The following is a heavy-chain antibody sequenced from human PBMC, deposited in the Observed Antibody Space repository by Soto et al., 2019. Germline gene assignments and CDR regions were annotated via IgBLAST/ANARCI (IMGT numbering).Heavy chain of an antibody. Sequence: PSETLSLTCTVSGCSISSSSYYWGWIRQPPGKGLEWIGSIYYSGNTYYNPSLKSRVTISVDRSKNQFSLKLSSVTAADTAVYYCARVPDRWGQGTLVTVSS. D-gene: IGHD2-2*01. V-gene: IGHV4-39*07. CDR2: IYYSGNT. J-gene: IGHJ5*02. CDR1: GCSISSSSYY. CDR3: ARVPDR.